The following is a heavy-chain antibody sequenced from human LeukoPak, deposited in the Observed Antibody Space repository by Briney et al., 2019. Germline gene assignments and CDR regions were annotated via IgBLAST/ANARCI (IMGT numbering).Heavy chain of an antibody. D-gene: IGHD3-22*01. Sequence: SETLSLTCTVSGGSISSYYWSWIRQPPGKGLEWIGYIYYSGSTNYNPSLKSRVTISVDTSKNQFSLKLSSVTAADTAVYYCARLSGYDSSGDGLDYWGQGTLVTVS. J-gene: IGHJ4*02. V-gene: IGHV4-59*08. CDR1: GGSISSYY. CDR3: ARLSGYDSSGDGLDY. CDR2: IYYSGST.